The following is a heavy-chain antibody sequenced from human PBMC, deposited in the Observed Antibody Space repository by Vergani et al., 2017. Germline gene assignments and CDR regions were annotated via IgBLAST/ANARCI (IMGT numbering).Heavy chain of an antibody. J-gene: IGHJ4*01. CDR1: GFRVATHY. V-gene: IGHV3-66*02. Sequence: VEWLESGGGLAKPGGSLRVSCSASGFRVATHYMSWVGQAPGKGLEWVSVIKSDGRTSYAESVRGRFTISRDTSRNAVYLQLNILRVEDTGVYYCTRSECSGTTCYGHYFDLWGHGILVTVSS. CDR3: TRSECSGTTCYGHYFDL. D-gene: IGHD2-15*01. CDR2: IKSDGRT.